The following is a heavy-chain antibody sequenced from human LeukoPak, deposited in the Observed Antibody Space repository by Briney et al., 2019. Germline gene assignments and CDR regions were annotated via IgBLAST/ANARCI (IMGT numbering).Heavy chain of an antibody. J-gene: IGHJ4*02. Sequence: GGSLRLSCAASGFTFSSYAMSWVRQAPGKGLEWVSAISGSGGSTYYADSVKGRFTISRDNSKNTPYLQMNSLRAEDTAVYYCAKWKTYYYDSSGYYSYADSYYFDYWGQGTLVTVSS. CDR2: ISGSGGST. D-gene: IGHD3-22*01. CDR3: AKWKTYYYDSSGYYSYADSYYFDY. V-gene: IGHV3-23*01. CDR1: GFTFSSYA.